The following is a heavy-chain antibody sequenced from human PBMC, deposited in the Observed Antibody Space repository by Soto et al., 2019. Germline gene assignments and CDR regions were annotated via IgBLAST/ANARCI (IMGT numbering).Heavy chain of an antibody. D-gene: IGHD2-2*01. CDR3: AREDIVLVPAAAWDHYYGMDV. J-gene: IGHJ6*02. CDR2: INAGNGNT. Sequence: ASVKVSCKASGYTFTSYAMHWVRQAPGQRLEWMGWINAGNGNTKYSQKFQGRVTITRDTSASTAYMELSSLRSEDTAVYYCAREDIVLVPAAAWDHYYGMDVWGQGTTVTVSS. CDR1: GYTFTSYA. V-gene: IGHV1-3*01.